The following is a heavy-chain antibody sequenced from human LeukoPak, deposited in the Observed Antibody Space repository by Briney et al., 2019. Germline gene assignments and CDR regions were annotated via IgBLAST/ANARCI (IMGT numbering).Heavy chain of an antibody. D-gene: IGHD1-26*01. V-gene: IGHV3-33*01. CDR1: GFTFSSYG. CDR3: ARSGLRWEPTAADY. J-gene: IGHJ4*02. Sequence: GGSLRLSCAASGFTFSSYGMHWVRQAPGKGLEWVAVIWYDGSNKYYADSVKGRFTISRDNSKNTPYLQMNSLRAEDTAVYYCARSGLRWEPTAADYWGQGTLVTVSS. CDR2: IWYDGSNK.